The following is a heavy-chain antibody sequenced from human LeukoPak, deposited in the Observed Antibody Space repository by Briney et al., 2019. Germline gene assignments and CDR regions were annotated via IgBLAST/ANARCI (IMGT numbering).Heavy chain of an antibody. V-gene: IGHV4-34*01. CDR3: ARDSSSWFRTDDAFDI. J-gene: IGHJ3*02. CDR1: GGSFSGYY. CDR2: INHSGST. Sequence: SETLSLTCAVYGGSFSGYYWSWIRQPPGKGLEWIGEINHSGSTNYNPSLKSRVTISVDTSKNQFSLKLSSVTAADTAVYYCARDSSSWFRTDDAFDIWGQGTMVTVSS. D-gene: IGHD6-13*01.